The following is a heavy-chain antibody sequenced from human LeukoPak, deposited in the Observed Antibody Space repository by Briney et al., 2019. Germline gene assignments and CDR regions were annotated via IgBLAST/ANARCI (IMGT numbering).Heavy chain of an antibody. CDR2: IRSKANSYAT. J-gene: IGHJ3*02. D-gene: IGHD4-23*01. CDR1: GFTFSGSA. V-gene: IGHV3-73*01. Sequence: PGGSLRLSCAASGFTFSGSAMHWVRQASGKGLEWVGRIRSKANSYATAYAASVKGRFTISRDDSKNTAYLQMNSPKTEDTAVYYCTRQGLVTPPATVENEDAFDIWGQGTMVTVSS. CDR3: TRQGLVTPPATVENEDAFDI.